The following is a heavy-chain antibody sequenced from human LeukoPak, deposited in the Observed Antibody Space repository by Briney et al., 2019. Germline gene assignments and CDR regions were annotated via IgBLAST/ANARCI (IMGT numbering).Heavy chain of an antibody. CDR2: IEKDGNTK. J-gene: IGHJ4*02. CDR3: TKARDFWTLRFFDY. V-gene: IGHV3-30*02. CDR1: GFTFSSYG. D-gene: IGHD3/OR15-3a*01. Sequence: GGSLRLSCAASGFTFSSYGMHWVRQAPGKGLEWVAFIEKDGNTKYYTDSVRGRFAISRDNSKTTLYLQMSLLTTEATAIFYCTKARDFWTLRFFDYWGQGTLVTVFS.